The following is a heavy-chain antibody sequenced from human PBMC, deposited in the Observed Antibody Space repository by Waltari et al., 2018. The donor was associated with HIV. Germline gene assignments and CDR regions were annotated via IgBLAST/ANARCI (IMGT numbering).Heavy chain of an antibody. Sequence: QVRLQQWGAGLLKPSETLSLTCAVYGGSFSGYYWSWIRQPPGKGLECIGEINHSGNINYNPSLKSRVTISVDRYKNQFSLKLTSVTAADTALYYCARGSWGSGMDVWGLGTTVIVSS. V-gene: IGHV4-34*01. CDR2: INHSGNI. CDR3: ARGSWGSGMDV. CDR1: GGSFSGYY. J-gene: IGHJ6*02. D-gene: IGHD7-27*01.